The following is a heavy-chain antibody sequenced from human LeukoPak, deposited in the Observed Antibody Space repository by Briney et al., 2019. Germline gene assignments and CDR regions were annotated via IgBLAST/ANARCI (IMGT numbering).Heavy chain of an antibody. CDR2: ISWNSGTI. Sequence: GGSLRLSCAASGFTFNDYAMHWVRQAPGKGLEWVSGISWNSGTIGYADSVKGRFTISRENAKNSLYLQMNSLRAGDTAVYYCARGGIRYGMDVWGQGTTVTVSS. CDR1: GFTFNDYA. J-gene: IGHJ6*02. CDR3: ARGGIRYGMDV. V-gene: IGHV3-9*01. D-gene: IGHD1-1*01.